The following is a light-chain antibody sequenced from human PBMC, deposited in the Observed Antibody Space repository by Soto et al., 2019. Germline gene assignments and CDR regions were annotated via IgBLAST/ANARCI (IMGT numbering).Light chain of an antibody. CDR3: AAWDDSLSAYV. Sequence: QSVLTQPPSASSTPGQTVTISCSGSTSNIGTFYVYWYQHLPGTAPKLLIYLGDQRASGVSARFSGSKSGTSAALAINGLRSDDEAGYYCAAWDDSLSAYVFGGGTKVTVL. V-gene: IGLV1-47*02. CDR1: TSNIGTFY. CDR2: LGD. J-gene: IGLJ1*01.